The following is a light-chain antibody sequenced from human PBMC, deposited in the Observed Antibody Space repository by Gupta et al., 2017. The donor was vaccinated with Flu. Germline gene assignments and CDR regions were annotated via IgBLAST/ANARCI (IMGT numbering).Light chain of an antibody. J-gene: IGKJ1*01. Sequence: SPSSLSASEGDRVTITCQASQDIRIYLKWYQQKPGKAPKLLIYDASNLQKGVPSRFRGSGSGTEFTLTISSLQSEDIASYYCQQYHTLPTFGQGTRVDIK. CDR3: QQYHTLPT. CDR1: QDIRIY. CDR2: DAS. V-gene: IGKV1-33*01.